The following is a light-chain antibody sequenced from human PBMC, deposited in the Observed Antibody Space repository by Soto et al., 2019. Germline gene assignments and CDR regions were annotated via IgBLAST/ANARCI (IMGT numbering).Light chain of an antibody. CDR3: QHYASFSPA. J-gene: IGKJ1*01. Sequence: DVQMTQSPSTLSASVGDRVTITCRASQSINNYLVWYQLRPGKAPRLLIYYASTLDRGVPSRFSGSGSGTEFTLTIISLQPDDFATYYCQHYASFSPAFGQGTKVGI. V-gene: IGKV1-5*01. CDR2: YAS. CDR1: QSINNY.